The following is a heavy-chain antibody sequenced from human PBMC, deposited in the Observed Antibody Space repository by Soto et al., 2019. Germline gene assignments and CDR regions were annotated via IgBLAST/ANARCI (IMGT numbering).Heavy chain of an antibody. Sequence: GASVKVSCKASGYTFTSYYMHCVRQAPGQGLEWMGIINPSGGSTSYAQKFQGRVTMTRDTSTSTVYMELSSLRSEDTAVYYCASAKYSSSWDPGAFDIWGQGTMVTVSS. CDR2: INPSGGST. D-gene: IGHD6-13*01. CDR1: GYTFTSYY. CDR3: ASAKYSSSWDPGAFDI. V-gene: IGHV1-46*03. J-gene: IGHJ3*02.